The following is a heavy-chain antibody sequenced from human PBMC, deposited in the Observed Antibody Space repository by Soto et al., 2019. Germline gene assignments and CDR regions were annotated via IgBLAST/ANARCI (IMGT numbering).Heavy chain of an antibody. CDR1: GGSINSGDYS. Sequence: TLSLTCTVSGGSINSGDYSWTWIRQPPGKGLEWIGYIYHTGTTYYNMSLKSRVTISVDRSKNQFSLKLSSVTAADTAVYYCASKFGELLADAFDIWGQGTMVTVSS. V-gene: IGHV4-30-2*01. CDR3: ASKFGELLADAFDI. J-gene: IGHJ3*02. CDR2: IYHTGTT. D-gene: IGHD3-10*01.